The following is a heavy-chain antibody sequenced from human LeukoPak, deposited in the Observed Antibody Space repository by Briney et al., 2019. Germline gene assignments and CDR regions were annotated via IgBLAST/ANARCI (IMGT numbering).Heavy chain of an antibody. D-gene: IGHD2-15*01. CDR1: GGSISSYY. Sequence: PSETLSLTCTVSGGSISSYYWSWIRQPAGKGLEWIGRIYTSGSTNYNPSLKSRVTMSVDTSKNQFSLKLSSVTAADTAVYYCARKVVEAAREPYFDYWGQGTLVTVSS. CDR3: ARKVVEAAREPYFDY. V-gene: IGHV4-4*07. J-gene: IGHJ4*02. CDR2: IYTSGST.